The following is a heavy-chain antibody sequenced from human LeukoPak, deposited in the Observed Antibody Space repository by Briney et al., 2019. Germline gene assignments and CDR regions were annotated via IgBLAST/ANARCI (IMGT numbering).Heavy chain of an antibody. D-gene: IGHD1-14*01. CDR3: AGMRITTPTVRTLDY. Sequence: KPSETRSLTCTVSGGSISSSSYYWGWIRQPPGKGLEWIGFIYYTGSTNYNPSLKSRVTISVDTSKNQFSLKLSSVTAADTAVYYCAGMRITTPTVRTLDYWGQGTLATVSS. CDR2: IYYTGST. V-gene: IGHV4-61*05. CDR1: GGSISSSSYY. J-gene: IGHJ4*02.